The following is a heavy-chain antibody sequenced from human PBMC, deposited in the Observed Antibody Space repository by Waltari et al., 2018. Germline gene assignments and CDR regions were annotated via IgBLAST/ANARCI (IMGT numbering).Heavy chain of an antibody. CDR3: ARHAGYGRDKFDP. J-gene: IGHJ5*02. Sequence: QVLLQESGPGLKKPSETLSLTCRVSGDSISSAYYWGWIRQPPGKGLEWIGSINHSGSTYSNPSLRGRVTTSVDTPKNQISRMLSSVTAADTAVYYCARHAGYGRDKFDPWGQGTLVTVSS. V-gene: IGHV4-38-2*01. CDR2: INHSGST. CDR1: GDSISSAYY. D-gene: IGHD5-18*01.